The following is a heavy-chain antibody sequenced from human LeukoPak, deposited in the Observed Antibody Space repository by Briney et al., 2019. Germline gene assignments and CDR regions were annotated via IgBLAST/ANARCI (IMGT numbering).Heavy chain of an antibody. CDR3: ARRGYDYVWGSWTLFDY. J-gene: IGHJ4*02. Sequence: SQTLSLTCTVSGGSISSASYYWSWVRQPAGTGLEWIGRIYTSGSTSYNPSLKSRVTISVDTSKNQFSLKLSSVTAADTAVYYCARRGYDYVWGSWTLFDYWGQGTLVTVSS. CDR1: GGSISSASYY. CDR2: IYTSGST. D-gene: IGHD3-16*01. V-gene: IGHV4-61*02.